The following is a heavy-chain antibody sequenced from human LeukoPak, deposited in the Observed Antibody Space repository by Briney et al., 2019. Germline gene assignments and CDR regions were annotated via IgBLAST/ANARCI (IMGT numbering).Heavy chain of an antibody. Sequence: GGSLRLSCAASGFTFSSYGMHWVRQAPGKGLEWVAVISYDGSNKYYADSVKGRFTISRDNSKNTLYLQMSSLRAGDTAVYYCTKDCGSYIDYCGHGNLVTASS. CDR1: GFTFSSYG. J-gene: IGHJ4*01. CDR2: ISYDGSNK. CDR3: TKDCGSYIDY. D-gene: IGHD2-21*01. V-gene: IGHV3-30*18.